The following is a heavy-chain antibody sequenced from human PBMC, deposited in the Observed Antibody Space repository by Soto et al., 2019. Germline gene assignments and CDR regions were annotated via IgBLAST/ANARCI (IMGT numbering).Heavy chain of an antibody. V-gene: IGHV1-46*04. CDR1: GYTLTGYY. CDR2: INPSDGST. J-gene: IGHJ4*02. CDR3: ARESSGYYWVY. Sequence: VQLVQSGAEVRKPGASVRVSCKASGYTLTGYYMHWVRQAPGHGLEWMGRINPSDGSTAYTQKLQDRLTMTRDTSTSTVYMELSSLKSEDTAVYYCARESSGYYWVYWGQGTMVTVSS. D-gene: IGHD3-22*01.